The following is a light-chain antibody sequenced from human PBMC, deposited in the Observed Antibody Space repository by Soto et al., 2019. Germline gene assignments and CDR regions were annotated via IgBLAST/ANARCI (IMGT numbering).Light chain of an antibody. V-gene: IGKV1-39*01. Sequence: DIQMTQSPSSLSASVGDRVTITCRASQSISNYLNWYQQKPGKAPNLLPHTVSRLQSGVPSRFSGSGSGTNFSLTISRLQPEDFATYYCQQSYDTPRTFGQGTKVDIK. CDR1: QSISNY. CDR2: TVS. J-gene: IGKJ1*01. CDR3: QQSYDTPRT.